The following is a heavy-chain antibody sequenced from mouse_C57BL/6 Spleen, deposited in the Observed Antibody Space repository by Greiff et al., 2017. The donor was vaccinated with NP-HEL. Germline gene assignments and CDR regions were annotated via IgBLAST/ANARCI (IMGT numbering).Heavy chain of an antibody. D-gene: IGHD2-5*01. CDR1: GYAFTNYL. Sequence: LQESGAELVRPGTSVKVSCKASGYAFTNYLIEWVKQRPGQGLEWIGVINPGSGGTNYNEKFKGKATLTADKSSSTAYMQLSSLTSEDSAVYFCARDRSNYRYFDVWGTGTTVTVSS. CDR2: INPGSGGT. V-gene: IGHV1-54*01. CDR3: ARDRSNYRYFDV. J-gene: IGHJ1*03.